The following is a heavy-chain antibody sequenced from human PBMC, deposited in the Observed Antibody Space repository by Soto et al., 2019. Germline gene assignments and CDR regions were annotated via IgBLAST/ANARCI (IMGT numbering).Heavy chain of an antibody. Sequence: ESGPTLVNPTQTLTLTCTFSGFSLSTIGVGVGWIRQPPGKALEWLALIYWNDDKRYSPSLKSRLTITKDTSKNQVVLTMTNMDPVDTATYYCAHSRSYYYDSSGYYSLNDAFDIWGQGTMVTVSS. V-gene: IGHV2-5*01. D-gene: IGHD3-22*01. J-gene: IGHJ3*02. CDR3: AHSRSYYYDSSGYYSLNDAFDI. CDR1: GFSLSTIGVG. CDR2: IYWNDDK.